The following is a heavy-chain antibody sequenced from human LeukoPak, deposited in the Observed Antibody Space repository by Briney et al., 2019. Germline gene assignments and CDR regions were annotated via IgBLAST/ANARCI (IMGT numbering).Heavy chain of an antibody. J-gene: IGHJ6*02. CDR1: GFTFSTYA. V-gene: IGHV3-23*01. Sequence: PGGSLGLSCAASGFTFSTYAMSWVRLAPGKGLEWVSGISGSGGSTYYADSVKGRFTSSRDNSNNTLYVQMNSLRVEDTAVYYCAKSGGLSGSGRLAMDVWGQGTTATVSS. CDR3: AKSGGLSGSGRLAMDV. D-gene: IGHD3-10*01. CDR2: ISGSGGST.